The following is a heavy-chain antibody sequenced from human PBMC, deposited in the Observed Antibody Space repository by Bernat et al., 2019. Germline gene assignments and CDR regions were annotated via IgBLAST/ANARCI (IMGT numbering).Heavy chain of an antibody. J-gene: IGHJ2*01. CDR3: TSGIDPYSSSWLAIWYFDL. CDR1: GGSFSGYY. Sequence: QVQLQQWGAGLLKPSETLSLTCAVYGGSFSGYYWSWIRQPPGKGLEWIGEINHSGSTNYNPSLKSRVTISVDTSTNQCTLKMSCVTASETAVYYCTSGIDPYSSSWLAIWYFDLWGRGTLVTVSS. D-gene: IGHD6-13*01. CDR2: INHSGST. V-gene: IGHV4-34*01.